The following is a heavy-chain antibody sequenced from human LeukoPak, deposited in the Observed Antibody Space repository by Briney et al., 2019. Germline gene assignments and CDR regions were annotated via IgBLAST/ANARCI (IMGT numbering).Heavy chain of an antibody. Sequence: SVKVSCKASGGTFSSYAIRWVRQAPGQGLEWMGRIIPILGIANYAQKFQGRVTITADKSTSTAYMELSSLRSEDTAVYYCARALDYGGPSEVDYWGQGTLVTVSS. J-gene: IGHJ4*02. CDR1: GGTFSSYA. CDR3: ARALDYGGPSEVDY. CDR2: IIPILGIA. V-gene: IGHV1-69*04. D-gene: IGHD4-23*01.